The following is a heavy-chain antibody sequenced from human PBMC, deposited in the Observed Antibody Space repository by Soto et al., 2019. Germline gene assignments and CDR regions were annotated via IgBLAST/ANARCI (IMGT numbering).Heavy chain of an antibody. V-gene: IGHV3-33*01. J-gene: IGHJ5*02. Sequence: PGGSLRLSCATSGFILTSFGIHWVRQAPGKGLEWVAISWYDGINKDYADSVKGRFTVSRDISKNTVYLQMNSLRAEDTALYYCARDTDTHSRFSRLDPWGQGTMVTVSS. D-gene: IGHD1-26*01. CDR2: SWYDGINK. CDR3: ARDTDTHSRFSRLDP. CDR1: GFILTSFG.